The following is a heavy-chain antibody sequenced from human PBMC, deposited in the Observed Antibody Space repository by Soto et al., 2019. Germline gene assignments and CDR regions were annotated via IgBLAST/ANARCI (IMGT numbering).Heavy chain of an antibody. Sequence: QVHLQESGPGLVKPSETLSLTCTVSGDSISRSYWNWIRQAPGKGLDWIGYIYYSGSTTFSPPLKTRVTISIHTSKEQFSLKLSSVTAADTAVYYCARLYPFYDLLTGSQLYAFDICGQGTMVTVSS. J-gene: IGHJ3*02. CDR3: ARLYPFYDLLTGSQLYAFDI. V-gene: IGHV4-59*01. CDR2: IYYSGST. CDR1: GDSISRSY. D-gene: IGHD3-9*01.